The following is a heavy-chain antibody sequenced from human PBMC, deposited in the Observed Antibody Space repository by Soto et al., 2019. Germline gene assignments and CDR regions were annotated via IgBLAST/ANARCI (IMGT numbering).Heavy chain of an antibody. CDR2: INHSGST. CDR3: ARARSSSSLDY. D-gene: IGHD6-6*01. Sequence: SETLSLTCAVYGGSFSGYYWSWIRQPPGKGLEWIGEINHSGSTNYNPSIKSRVTISVDTSKNQFSLKLSSVTAADTAVYYCARARSSSSLDYWGQGTLVTVSS. CDR1: GGSFSGYY. J-gene: IGHJ4*02. V-gene: IGHV4-34*01.